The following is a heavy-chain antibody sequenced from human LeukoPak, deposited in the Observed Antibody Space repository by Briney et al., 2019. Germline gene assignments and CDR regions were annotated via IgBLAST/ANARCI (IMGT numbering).Heavy chain of an antibody. Sequence: ASVKVSCKASGYTFTGYYMHWVRQAPGQGLEWMGWINPNSGGTNYAQKFQGRVTMTRDTSISTAYMELSRLRSDDTAVYYCARAWPASNYGSGSYYAQFDPWGQGTLVTISS. V-gene: IGHV1-2*02. D-gene: IGHD3-10*01. J-gene: IGHJ5*02. CDR1: GYTFTGYY. CDR3: ARAWPASNYGSGSYYAQFDP. CDR2: INPNSGGT.